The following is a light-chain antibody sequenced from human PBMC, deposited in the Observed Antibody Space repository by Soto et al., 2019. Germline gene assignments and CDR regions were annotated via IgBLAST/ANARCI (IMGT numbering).Light chain of an antibody. CDR2: AAS. CDR1: QSISSY. J-gene: IGKJ1*01. Sequence: DIQMTQSPSSLSASVAGRVTITCRASQSISSYLNWYQQKPGKAPKLLIYAASSLQSGVPSRFSGSGSGTDFTLTISSLQPDYCATYYCQQSYSTPRKFCQGTKVEIK. V-gene: IGKV1-39*01. CDR3: QQSYSTPRK.